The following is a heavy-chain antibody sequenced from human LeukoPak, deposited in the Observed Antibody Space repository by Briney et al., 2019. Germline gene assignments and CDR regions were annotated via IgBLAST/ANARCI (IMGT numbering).Heavy chain of an antibody. J-gene: IGHJ6*03. CDR1: GGSISTYY. Sequence: NSSETLSLTCTVSGGSISTYYWSWIRQPPGKGLEWIGYIYYSGSTNYNPSLKSRVTISLGTSKNQFSLKLSSVTAADTAVYYCARDSGWEFRYYYMDVWGKGTTVTVSS. D-gene: IGHD1-26*01. CDR3: ARDSGWEFRYYYMDV. V-gene: IGHV4-59*01. CDR2: IYYSGST.